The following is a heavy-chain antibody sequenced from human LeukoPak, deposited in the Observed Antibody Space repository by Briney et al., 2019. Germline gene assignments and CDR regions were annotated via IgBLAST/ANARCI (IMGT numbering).Heavy chain of an antibody. J-gene: IGHJ6*02. D-gene: IGHD2/OR15-2a*01. Sequence: GESLKISCKGSGYSFTSYWIGWVRQMPGKGLEWMGIIYPGDSDTRYRPSCQGQVTISADQSISTAYLQWSSLKASDTAMYYCARLGLIVAPAYYYYGMDVWGQGTTVTVSS. V-gene: IGHV5-51*01. CDR2: IYPGDSDT. CDR1: GYSFTSYW. CDR3: ARLGLIVAPAYYYYGMDV.